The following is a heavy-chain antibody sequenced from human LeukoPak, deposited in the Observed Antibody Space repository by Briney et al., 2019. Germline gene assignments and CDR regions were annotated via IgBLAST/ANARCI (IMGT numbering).Heavy chain of an antibody. J-gene: IGHJ4*02. CDR1: GFTFSSYW. CDR2: ISSRSSNI. D-gene: IGHD3-16*01. V-gene: IGHV3-48*04. Sequence: GGSLRLSCAASGFTFSSYWMSWVRQAPGKGLEWISYISSRSSNIYYADSVKGRFTVSRDNAKDSLYLQMNSLRAEDTAVYYCASGGHYYFDYWGQGTLVTVSS. CDR3: ASGGHYYFDY.